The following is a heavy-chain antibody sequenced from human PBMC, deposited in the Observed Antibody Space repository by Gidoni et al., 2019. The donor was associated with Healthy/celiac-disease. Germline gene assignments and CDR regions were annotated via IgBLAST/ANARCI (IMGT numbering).Heavy chain of an antibody. CDR2: SGTAGDT. D-gene: IGHD4-17*01. V-gene: IGHV3-13*01. Sequence: EVQLVESGGGLVQPGGSLRLSCAASGFTFSSYDMHWVRQATGKGMEWVSASGTAGDTYYPGSVKGRFTISRENAKNSLYLQMNSLRAGDTAVYYCARAGEYGDYFDYWGQGTLVTVSS. J-gene: IGHJ4*02. CDR1: GFTFSSYD. CDR3: ARAGEYGDYFDY.